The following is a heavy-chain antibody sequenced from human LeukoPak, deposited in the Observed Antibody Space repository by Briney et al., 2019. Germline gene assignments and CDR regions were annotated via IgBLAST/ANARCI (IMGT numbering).Heavy chain of an antibody. V-gene: IGHV3-21*01. D-gene: IGHD6-19*01. CDR2: ISSTSTNI. J-gene: IGHJ4*02. CDR3: ARVGYSSGWRAPDFDY. Sequence: GGSLRLSCAASGFTFSNYKMNWVRQAPGKGLEWVSSISSTSTNINYADSVKGRFTISRDNAKKSLYLQMNSLRAEDTAFYYCARVGYSSGWRAPDFDYWGQGTLVTVSS. CDR1: GFTFSNYK.